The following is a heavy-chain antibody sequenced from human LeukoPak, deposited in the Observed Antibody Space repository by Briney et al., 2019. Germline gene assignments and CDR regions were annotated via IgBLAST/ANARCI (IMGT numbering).Heavy chain of an antibody. CDR3: ARVGYSYGLDFDY. CDR2: IYYSGST. J-gene: IGHJ4*02. D-gene: IGHD5-18*01. V-gene: IGHV4-61*05. Sequence: PSETLSLTCTVSGGSISSSSYYWGWIRQPPGKGLEWIGYIYYSGSTNYNPSLKSRVTISVDTSKNQFSLKLSSVTAADTAVYYCARVGYSYGLDFDYWGQGTLVTVSS. CDR1: GGSISSSSYY.